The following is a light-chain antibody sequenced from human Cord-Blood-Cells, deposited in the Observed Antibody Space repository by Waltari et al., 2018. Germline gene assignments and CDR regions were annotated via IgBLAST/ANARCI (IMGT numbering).Light chain of an antibody. V-gene: IGLV2-8*01. CDR3: SSYAGSNNLV. J-gene: IGLJ2*01. CDR1: SSDVGGSNY. CDR2: EVS. Sequence: QSALTQPPSASGSPGQSVTISCTGTSSDVGGSNYVSWYQQHPGKAPKLMIYEVSKRPSGVPDRFSGSKPGNTASLTVSGLQAEDEADYYCSSYAGSNNLVFGGGTKLTVL.